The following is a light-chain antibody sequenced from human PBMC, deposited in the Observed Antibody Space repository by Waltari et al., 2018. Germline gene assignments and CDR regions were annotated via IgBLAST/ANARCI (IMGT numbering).Light chain of an antibody. V-gene: IGKV3-20*01. CDR1: QTINNNF. Sequence: ILLTQSPDTWSLSLGQRATLSSRASQTINNNFVVWYQQKPGYAPRLIIHGASSRATGFPDRFSGSGSGTDFTLTISSLKPEDSAVYYCQQYDGSVLTFGGGTKVEI. CDR2: GAS. CDR3: QQYDGSVLT. J-gene: IGKJ4*01.